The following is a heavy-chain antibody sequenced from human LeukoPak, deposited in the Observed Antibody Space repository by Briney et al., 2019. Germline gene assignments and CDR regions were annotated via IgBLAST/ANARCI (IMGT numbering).Heavy chain of an antibody. CDR2: ITSSSHYI. CDR1: GFTFNIYS. J-gene: IGHJ4*02. Sequence: PGGSLRLSCAASGFTFNIYSMNWVRQAPGKGLEWVSRITSSSHYIYYADSVKGRFTISRDNSKNTLYLQMNSLRAEDTAVYYCAKGPTSGYLDYWGQGTLVTVSS. V-gene: IGHV3-21*01. CDR3: AKGPTSGYLDY. D-gene: IGHD3-22*01.